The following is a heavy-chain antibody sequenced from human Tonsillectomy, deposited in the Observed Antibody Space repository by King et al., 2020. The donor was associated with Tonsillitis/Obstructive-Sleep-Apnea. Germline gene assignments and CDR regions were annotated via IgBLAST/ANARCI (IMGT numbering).Heavy chain of an antibody. CDR3: ASMTAAGTRCFDY. D-gene: IGHD6-13*01. V-gene: IGHV3-7*03. Sequence: QLVQSGGGLVQPGGSLRLSCAASGFTFSSYWMSWVRQAPGKGLEWVANIKQDGSEKYYVDSVKGRFTISRDNAKNSLYLQMNSLRAEDTAVYYCASMTAAGTRCFDYWGQGTLVTVSS. CDR1: GFTFSSYW. J-gene: IGHJ4*02. CDR2: IKQDGSEK.